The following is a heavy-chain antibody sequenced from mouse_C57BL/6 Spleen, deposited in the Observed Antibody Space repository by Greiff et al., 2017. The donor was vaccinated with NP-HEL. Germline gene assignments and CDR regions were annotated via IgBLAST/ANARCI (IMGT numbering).Heavy chain of an antibody. Sequence: VQLQQSGPELVKPGASVKISCKASGYAFSSSWMNWVKQRPGKGLEWIGRIYPGDGDTNYNGKFKGKATLTADKSSSTAYMQLSSLTSEDSAVYFCARRDGWGAMDYWGQGTSVTVSS. D-gene: IGHD1-1*02. J-gene: IGHJ4*01. CDR2: IYPGDGDT. CDR3: ARRDGWGAMDY. CDR1: GYAFSSSW. V-gene: IGHV1-82*01.